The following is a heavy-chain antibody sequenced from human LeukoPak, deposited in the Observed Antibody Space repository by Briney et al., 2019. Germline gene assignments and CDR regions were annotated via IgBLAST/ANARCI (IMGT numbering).Heavy chain of an antibody. CDR3: ARSGELSEFDY. D-gene: IGHD3-10*01. CDR1: GFTFSSYW. V-gene: IGHV3-7*01. Sequence: GGSLRLSCAASGFTFSSYWMSWVRQAPGKGLEWVANIKQDGSERYYVDSVKGRFTISRDNAKNSLYLQMNSLRAEDTAVYYCARSGELSEFDYWGQGTLVTVSS. J-gene: IGHJ4*02. CDR2: IKQDGSER.